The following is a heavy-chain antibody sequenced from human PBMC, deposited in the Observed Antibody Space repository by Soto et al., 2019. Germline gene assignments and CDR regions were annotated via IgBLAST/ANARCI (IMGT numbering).Heavy chain of an antibody. V-gene: IGHV5-10-1*01. CDR2: IDPSDSRA. CDR1: GYIFTSSW. D-gene: IGHD1-26*01. J-gene: IGHJ4*02. Sequence: VDALKISCQASGYIFTSSWMSWVRQTPDKGLEWLGRIDPSDSRATYNPSLQGHVTLSADKSITTVYLPRNTLKASHSAIYYRASRGHGRQNYDSWSQGTLVTVSS. CDR3: ASRGHGRQNYDS.